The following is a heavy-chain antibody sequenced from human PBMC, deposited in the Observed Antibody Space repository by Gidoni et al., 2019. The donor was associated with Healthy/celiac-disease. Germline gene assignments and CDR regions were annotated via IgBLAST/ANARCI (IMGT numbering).Heavy chain of an antibody. CDR1: GHTFTSYA. CDR2: INAGNGNT. J-gene: IGHJ4*02. CDR3: ARGGWVVATKLGY. V-gene: IGHV1-3*01. Sequence: QVQLVQSGAEVKKPGASVKVSCKASGHTFTSYAMHWVRQAPGQRLEWMGWINAGNGNTKYSQKFQGRVTITRDTSASAAYMELSSLRSEDTAVYSCARGGWVVATKLGYWGQGTLVTVSS. D-gene: IGHD5-12*01.